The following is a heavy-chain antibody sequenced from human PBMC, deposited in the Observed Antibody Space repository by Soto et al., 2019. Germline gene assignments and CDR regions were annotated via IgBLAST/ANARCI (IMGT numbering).Heavy chain of an antibody. CDR1: GGSISSGGYY. D-gene: IGHD4-17*01. Sequence: QVQLQESGPGLVKPAQTLSLTCTVSGGSISSGGYYWTWIRQHPGKGLEWIGYIYYSGSTYYNPSLKSRVTISVDTSKNQLSLRLSSVTGADTAVYYCARETTVTTRGLEYSYGMDVWGPGTTVTVSS. CDR2: IYYSGST. CDR3: ARETTVTTRGLEYSYGMDV. V-gene: IGHV4-31*03. J-gene: IGHJ6*02.